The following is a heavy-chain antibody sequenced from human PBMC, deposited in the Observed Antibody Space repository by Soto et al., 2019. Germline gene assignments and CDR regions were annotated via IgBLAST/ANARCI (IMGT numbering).Heavy chain of an antibody. V-gene: IGHV1-69*01. CDR3: ARGAEYNWNFPGYYFDY. CDR2: IIPIFGTA. CDR1: GGTFSSYA. D-gene: IGHD1-7*01. Sequence: QVQLVQSGAEVKKPGSSVKVSCKASGGTFSSYAISWVRQAPGQGLEWMGGIIPIFGTANYAQKFQGRVTITADESKSTAYMELSSLRSEDTAVYYCARGAEYNWNFPGYYFDYWGQGTLVTVSS. J-gene: IGHJ4*02.